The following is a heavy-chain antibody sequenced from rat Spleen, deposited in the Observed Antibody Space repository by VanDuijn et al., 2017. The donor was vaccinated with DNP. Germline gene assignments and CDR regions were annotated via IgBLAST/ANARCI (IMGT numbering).Heavy chain of an antibody. J-gene: IGHJ1*01. Sequence: EVQLVESGGDLVQPGRSLKLSCAASGFTFSDYAMAWVRQSPKKGLEWVASISYEGSSTYYGDSVKGRFTISRDDAKNTLYLQMNSLRSEDTASYYCARGGRSYFDYWGPGTMVTVSS. CDR1: GFTFSDYA. V-gene: IGHV5-17*01. D-gene: IGHD1-11*01. CDR2: ISYEGSST. CDR3: ARGGRSYFDY.